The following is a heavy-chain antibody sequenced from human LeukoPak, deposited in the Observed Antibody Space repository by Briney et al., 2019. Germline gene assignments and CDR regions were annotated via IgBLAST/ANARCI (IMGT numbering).Heavy chain of an antibody. CDR3: ARCQSGSYPYYYYYYMDV. CDR1: GYSFTSYW. D-gene: IGHD1-26*01. CDR2: IYPGDSDT. J-gene: IGHJ6*03. Sequence: ESLKISCKGSGYSFTSYWIGWVRQMPGKGLEWMGIIYPGDSDTRYSPSFQGQVTISADKSISTAYLQWSSLKASDTAMYYCARCQSGSYPYYYYYYMDVWGKGTTVTVSS. V-gene: IGHV5-51*01.